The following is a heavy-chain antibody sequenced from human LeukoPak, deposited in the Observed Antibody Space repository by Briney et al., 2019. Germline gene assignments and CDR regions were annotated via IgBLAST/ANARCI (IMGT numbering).Heavy chain of an antibody. D-gene: IGHD5-12*01. Sequence: GFLRLSCAASGFTFSNAWMSWVRQAPGKGLEWVGRIKSKTDGGTTDYAAPVKGRFTISRDDSKNTLYLQMNSLKTEDPAVYYCTTGFRGYSGYDRVDYWGQGTLVTVSS. CDR1: GFTFSNAW. J-gene: IGHJ4*02. CDR3: TTGFRGYSGYDRVDY. CDR2: IKSKTDGGTT. V-gene: IGHV3-15*01.